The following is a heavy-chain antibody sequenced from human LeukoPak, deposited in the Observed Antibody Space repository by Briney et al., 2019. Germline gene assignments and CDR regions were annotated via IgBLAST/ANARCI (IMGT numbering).Heavy chain of an antibody. CDR3: SRGPMFRGVVIRRFKSGDFDY. J-gene: IGHJ4*02. D-gene: IGHD3-10*01. CDR2: ISYDGSNK. Sequence: GGSLRLSCAASGFTFSSYAMHWVRQAPGKGLEWVTIISYDGSNKYYADSVKGRFTISRDNSKNTLYLQMNSLRTEDTAVYYCSRGPMFRGVVIRRFKSGDFDYWGQGTLVPVFS. V-gene: IGHV3-30*04. CDR1: GFTFSSYA.